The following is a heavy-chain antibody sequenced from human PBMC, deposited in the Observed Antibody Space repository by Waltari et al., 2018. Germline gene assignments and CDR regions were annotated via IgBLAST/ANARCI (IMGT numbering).Heavy chain of an antibody. CDR2: IYYSGST. CDR3: ARQGHYDFWTGYYLFDY. J-gene: IGHJ4*02. CDR1: GGSISNYY. V-gene: IGHV4-59*08. Sequence: QVQLQESGPGLVKPSETLSLTCTVSGGSISNYYWSWIRQSPGKGLEWIGSIYYSGSTNYNPSLKSRVTLSVDTSKNHFSLKPSSVTAADTALYYCARQGHYDFWTGYYLFDYWGQGTLVTVSS. D-gene: IGHD3-3*01.